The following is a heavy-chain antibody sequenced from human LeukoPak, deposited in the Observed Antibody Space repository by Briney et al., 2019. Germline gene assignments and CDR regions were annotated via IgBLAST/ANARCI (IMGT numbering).Heavy chain of an antibody. CDR3: ARVDSSSFVYYYYYMDV. CDR1: GFTFSSYW. V-gene: IGHV3-74*01. CDR2: INTDGSST. Sequence: GGSLRLSCAASGFTFSSYWMHWVRQAPGKGLVWVSRINTDGSSTSYADSVKGRFTISRDNAKNTLYLQMHSLRAEDTAVYYCARVDSSSFVYYYYYMDVWGKGTTVTVSS. D-gene: IGHD6-6*01. J-gene: IGHJ6*03.